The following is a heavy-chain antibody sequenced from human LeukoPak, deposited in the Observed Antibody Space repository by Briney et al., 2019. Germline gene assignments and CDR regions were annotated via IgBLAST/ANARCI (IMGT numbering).Heavy chain of an antibody. J-gene: IGHJ5*02. CDR3: TTTIVGVTTWFDP. CDR2: IKNKSNGGTT. D-gene: IGHD1-26*01. V-gene: IGHV3-15*01. CDR1: GFILSNAY. Sequence: GGSLRLSCAASGFILSNAYMSWVRQAPGKGLEWVGCIKNKSNGGTTDYAAPVKGRFTISRDDSKNTLYLQMNSLKTEDTAVYYCTTTIVGVTTWFDPWGQGTLVTVSS.